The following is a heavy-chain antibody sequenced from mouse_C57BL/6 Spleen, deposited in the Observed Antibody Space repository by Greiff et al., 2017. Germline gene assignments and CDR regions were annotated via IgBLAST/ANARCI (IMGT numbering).Heavy chain of an antibody. Sequence: VKLQQSGAELAKPGASVKLSCKASGYTFTSYWMHWVKQRPGQGLEWIGYINPSSGYTKYNQKFKDKATLTADKSSITAYMQLSSLTYEYSAVYYCARADVDYWGKGTTLTVSS. CDR2: INPSSGYT. V-gene: IGHV1-7*01. CDR3: ARADVDY. J-gene: IGHJ2*01. CDR1: GYTFTSYW.